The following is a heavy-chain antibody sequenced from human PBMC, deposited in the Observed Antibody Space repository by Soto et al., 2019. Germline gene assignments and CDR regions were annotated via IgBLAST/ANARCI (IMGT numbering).Heavy chain of an antibody. V-gene: IGHV4-31*03. Sequence: QVQLQESGPGLVKPSQTLSLTCTVSGGSISSGGYYWSWIRQHPGKGLEWIGYIYSSGSTYYNPSLTSRVTISVDTSKNQSSLKLSSVTAADTAVYYCARAAHYSSPFRWFDPWGQGTLVTVSS. J-gene: IGHJ5*02. CDR3: ARAAHYSSPFRWFDP. CDR1: GGSISSGGYY. CDR2: IYSSGST. D-gene: IGHD6-13*01.